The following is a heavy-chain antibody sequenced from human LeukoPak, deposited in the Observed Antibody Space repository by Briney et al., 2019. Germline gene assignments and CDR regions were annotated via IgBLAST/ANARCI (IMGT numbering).Heavy chain of an antibody. V-gene: IGHV1-2*02. CDR3: ARGMTTVTTGGY. Sequence: GASVKVSCKASGYTFTGYYMHWVRQAPGQGLEWVGWINPDSGGTNFAQKFQGRVTMTRDTSISTAYMELSRLRSDDTAVYYCARGMTTVTTGGYWGQGTLVTVSS. CDR1: GYTFTGYY. CDR2: INPDSGGT. J-gene: IGHJ4*02. D-gene: IGHD4-17*01.